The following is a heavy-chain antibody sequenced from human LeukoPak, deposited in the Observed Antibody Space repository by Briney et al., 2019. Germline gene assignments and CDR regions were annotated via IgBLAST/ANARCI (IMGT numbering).Heavy chain of an antibody. CDR1: GDSISSYY. Sequence: SETLSLTCTVSGDSISSYYWSWIRQPPGKGLEWIGYIYYSGSTNYNPSLKSRVTISVDTSKNQFSLKLSSVTTADTAVYYCARHISTYQLWGQGTLVTVSS. J-gene: IGHJ4*02. V-gene: IGHV4-59*01. CDR2: IYYSGST. CDR3: ARHISTYQL. D-gene: IGHD6-13*01.